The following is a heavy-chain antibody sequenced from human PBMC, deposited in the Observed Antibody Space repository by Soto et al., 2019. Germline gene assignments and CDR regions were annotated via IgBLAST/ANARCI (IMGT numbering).Heavy chain of an antibody. J-gene: IGHJ4*02. CDR3: ARVARRDCSSTSCYVEGYFDY. Sequence: GESLKISCKGSGRSFTSYWIAWVRQMPGKGLEWMGIVYPGDSDTRYSPSFQGQVIISADESTSTANLQWSSLKASDTAMYYCARVARRDCSSTSCYVEGYFDYWGQGTQVTVSS. V-gene: IGHV5-51*01. CDR1: GRSFTSYW. D-gene: IGHD2-2*01. CDR2: VYPGDSDT.